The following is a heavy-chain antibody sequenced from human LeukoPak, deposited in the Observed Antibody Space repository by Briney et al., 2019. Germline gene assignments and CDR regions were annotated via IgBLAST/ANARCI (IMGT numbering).Heavy chain of an antibody. Sequence: SETLSLTCTVSGGSISSSSYYWGWIRQPPGKGLEWIGSIYYSGSTYYNPSLKSRVTISVDTSKNQFSLKLSSVTAADTAVYYCARDIPSWLVKGGTFDYWGQGTLVTVSS. D-gene: IGHD6-19*01. CDR3: ARDIPSWLVKGGTFDY. CDR1: GGSISSSSYY. V-gene: IGHV4-39*07. J-gene: IGHJ4*02. CDR2: IYYSGST.